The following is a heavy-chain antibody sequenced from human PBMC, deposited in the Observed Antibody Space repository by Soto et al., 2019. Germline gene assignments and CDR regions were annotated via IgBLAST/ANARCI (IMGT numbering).Heavy chain of an antibody. CDR3: VKDGINYYDSSGYWAY. Sequence: GGSLRLSCSASGFTFSSYTLHWVRQAPGKGLEYVSAISSNGLNTYYADSVKGRFTISRDNSKNTLYLQMSSLRTEDTAVYYCVKDGINYYDSSGYWAYWGQGTQVTVSS. CDR1: GFTFSSYT. J-gene: IGHJ4*02. V-gene: IGHV3-64D*06. CDR2: ISSNGLNT. D-gene: IGHD3-22*01.